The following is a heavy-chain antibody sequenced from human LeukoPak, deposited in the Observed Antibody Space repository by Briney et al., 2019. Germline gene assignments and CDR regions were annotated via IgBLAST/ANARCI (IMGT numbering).Heavy chain of an antibody. J-gene: IGHJ4*02. V-gene: IGHV5-51*01. Sequence: GESLKISCKGSGYRFTSYWIGWVRPMPGKGLEWMGIIYPGDSDTRYSPSFQGQVTISADKSISTAYLQWSSLKASDTAMYYCARGVGYANLALVYWGQGTLVTVSS. CDR1: GYRFTSYW. CDR3: ARGVGYANLALVY. D-gene: IGHD2-8*02. CDR2: IYPGDSDT.